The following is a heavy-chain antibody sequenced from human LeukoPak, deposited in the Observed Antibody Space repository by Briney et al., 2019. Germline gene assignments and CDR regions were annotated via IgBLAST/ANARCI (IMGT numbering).Heavy chain of an antibody. Sequence: PSETLSLTCTVSGGSISSYYWSWIRQPPGKGLEWIGYIYYSGSTNYNPSLKSRVTISVDTSKNQFSLKLSSVTAADTAVYYCAIGWGFIAVTQGAFDIWGQGTVVTVSS. CDR1: GGSISSYY. V-gene: IGHV4-59*01. CDR2: IYYSGST. J-gene: IGHJ3*02. D-gene: IGHD6-19*01. CDR3: AIGWGFIAVTQGAFDI.